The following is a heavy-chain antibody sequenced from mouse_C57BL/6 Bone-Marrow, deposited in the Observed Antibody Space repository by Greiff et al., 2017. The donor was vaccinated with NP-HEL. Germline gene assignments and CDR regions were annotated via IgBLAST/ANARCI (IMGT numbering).Heavy chain of an antibody. J-gene: IGHJ3*01. CDR3: TTGYYSLAWFAY. D-gene: IGHD2-12*01. Sequence: VQLQQSGAELVRPGASVKLSCTASGFNIKDDYMHWVKQRPEQGLEWIGWIDPENGDTEYASKFQGKATITADTSSNTAYLQLSSLTSEDTDVYYCTTGYYSLAWFAYWGQGTLVTVSA. CDR1: GFNIKDDY. V-gene: IGHV14-4*01. CDR2: IDPENGDT.